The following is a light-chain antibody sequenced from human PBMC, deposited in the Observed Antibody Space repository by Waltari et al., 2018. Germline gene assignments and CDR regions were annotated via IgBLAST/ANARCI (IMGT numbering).Light chain of an antibody. Sequence: SYELTQPPSVSVSPGQTASITCSADNVGNRYVSGYTQAPGQSPILVICQDNKRPSGSPERFSGFNSGNTATLTISVTQSVDEADYSCQAWDSSSAVVFGGGTKLTVL. J-gene: IGLJ2*01. CDR2: QDN. V-gene: IGLV3-1*01. CDR1: NVGNRY. CDR3: QAWDSSSAVV.